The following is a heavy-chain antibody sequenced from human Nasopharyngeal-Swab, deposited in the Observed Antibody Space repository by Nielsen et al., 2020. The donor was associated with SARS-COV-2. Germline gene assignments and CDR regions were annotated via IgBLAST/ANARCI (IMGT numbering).Heavy chain of an antibody. J-gene: IGHJ4*02. CDR2: IGDKDHNYAT. Sequence: GESLKISCASSCFIFSASAIHLVRQASGKGLESVGRIGDKDHNYATTYGASVKGRFTISRDDSKNTALLQMDSLNTEDTAVYYCTADFYFDYWGQGTLVTVSS. CDR1: CFIFSASA. V-gene: IGHV3-73*01. CDR3: TADFYFDY.